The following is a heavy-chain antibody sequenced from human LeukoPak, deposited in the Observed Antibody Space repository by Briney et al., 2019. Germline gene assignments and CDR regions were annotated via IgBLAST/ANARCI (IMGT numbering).Heavy chain of an antibody. CDR3: AKGSEYPRDAFDI. CDR2: INHSGST. Sequence: SETLSLTCAVYGGSFSGYYWSWIRQPPGKGLEWIGEINHSGSTNYNPSLKSRVTISVDTSKSQFYLILSSVTAADTAVYYCAKGSEYPRDAFDIWGEGTMVTVSS. D-gene: IGHD2-2*01. CDR1: GGSFSGYY. V-gene: IGHV4-34*01. J-gene: IGHJ3*02.